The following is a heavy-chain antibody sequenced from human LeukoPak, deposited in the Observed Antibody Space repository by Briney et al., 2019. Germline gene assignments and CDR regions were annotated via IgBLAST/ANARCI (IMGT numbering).Heavy chain of an antibody. CDR3: ARVYYDYVWGSYRYPMGWFDP. J-gene: IGHJ5*02. Sequence: GASVKVSCKASGYTFTNYGISWVRQAPGQGLEWMGWISAYNGNTNYAQKLQGRVTMTTDTSTSTAYTELRSLRSDDTAVYYCARVYYDYVWGSYRYPMGWFDPWGQGTLVTVSS. D-gene: IGHD3-16*02. CDR2: ISAYNGNT. CDR1: GYTFTNYG. V-gene: IGHV1-18*01.